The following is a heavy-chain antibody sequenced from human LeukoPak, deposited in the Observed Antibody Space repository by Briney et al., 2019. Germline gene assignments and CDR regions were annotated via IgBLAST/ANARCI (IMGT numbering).Heavy chain of an antibody. CDR3: ARDPVVPAAAGFDY. Sequence: ASVKVSCKASGYTFTSYAMYWVRQAPGQRLEWMGWINAGNGNTKYSQKFQGRVTITRDTSASTAYMELSSLRSEDTAVYYCARDPVVPAAAGFDYWGQGTLVTVSS. D-gene: IGHD2-2*01. CDR2: INAGNGNT. V-gene: IGHV1-3*01. J-gene: IGHJ4*02. CDR1: GYTFTSYA.